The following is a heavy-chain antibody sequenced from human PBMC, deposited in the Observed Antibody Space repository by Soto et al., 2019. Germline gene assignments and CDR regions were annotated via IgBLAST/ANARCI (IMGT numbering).Heavy chain of an antibody. CDR1: GYIFTSYW. Sequence: PGESLKISCKGSGYIFTSYWIGWVRQMPGKGLEWMGRIDPSDSYTNYSPSFQGHVTISADKSISTAYLQWSSLKASDTAMYYCARHVLRYYYGSGTYSTNYYFNYWGQGTLVTVSS. CDR3: ARHVLRYYYGSGTYSTNYYFNY. D-gene: IGHD3-10*01. J-gene: IGHJ4*02. V-gene: IGHV5-10-1*01. CDR2: IDPSDSYT.